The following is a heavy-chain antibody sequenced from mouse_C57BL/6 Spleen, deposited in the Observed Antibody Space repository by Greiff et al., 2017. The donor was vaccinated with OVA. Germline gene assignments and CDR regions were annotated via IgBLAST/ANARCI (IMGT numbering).Heavy chain of an antibody. CDR1: GYTFTSYG. J-gene: IGHJ2*01. CDR2: IYPRSGNT. V-gene: IGHV1-81*01. Sequence: VKLMESGAELARPGASVKLSCKASGYTFTSYGISWVKQRTGQGLEWIGEIYPRSGNTYYNEKFKGKATLTADKSSSTAYMELRSLTSEDSAVYFCARTLYSNGSYYFDYWGQGTTLTVSS. D-gene: IGHD2-5*01. CDR3: ARTLYSNGSYYFDY.